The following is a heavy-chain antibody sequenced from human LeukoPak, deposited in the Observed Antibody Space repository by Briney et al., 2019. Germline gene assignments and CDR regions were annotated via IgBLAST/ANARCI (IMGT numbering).Heavy chain of an antibody. CDR3: ARGSSQVTGWFDP. V-gene: IGHV4-30-2*01. D-gene: IGHD2-21*02. CDR1: GGSISSGGYS. Sequence: SQTLSLTCAVSGGSISSGGYSWSWIRQPPGKGLEWIGYIYHSGSTYYNPSLKSRVTISVDRSKNQFSLKLSSVTAADTAVYYCARGSSQVTGWFDPWGQGTLVTVSS. CDR2: IYHSGST. J-gene: IGHJ5*02.